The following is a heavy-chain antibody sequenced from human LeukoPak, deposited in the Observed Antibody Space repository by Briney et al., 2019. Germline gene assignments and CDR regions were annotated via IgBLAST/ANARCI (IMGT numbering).Heavy chain of an antibody. CDR1: GFTFSSYS. D-gene: IGHD3-10*01. J-gene: IGHJ3*02. CDR2: ISSSSTI. Sequence: GGSLRLSCAASGFTFSSYSMNWVRQAPGKGLEWVSYISSSSTIYYADSVKGRFTISRDNAKNSLYLQMNSLRAEDTAVYYCARAPPGIGAFDIWGQGTMVTVSS. CDR3: ARAPPGIGAFDI. V-gene: IGHV3-48*01.